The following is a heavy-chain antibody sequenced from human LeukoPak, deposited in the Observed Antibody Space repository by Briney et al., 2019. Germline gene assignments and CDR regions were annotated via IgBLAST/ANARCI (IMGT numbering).Heavy chain of an antibody. CDR1: GYTLTALS. Sequence: ASVKVSCEVSGYTLTALSMHWVRQGHGEGLEWMGGFDRGDGETTYAQRFQGRVTMVEDTSTNTAYMELNSLRSEDTAMYYCATGDGYPLSLRYWGQGTLVTVSS. J-gene: IGHJ4*02. D-gene: IGHD5-24*01. CDR2: FDRGDGET. V-gene: IGHV1-24*01. CDR3: ATGDGYPLSLRY.